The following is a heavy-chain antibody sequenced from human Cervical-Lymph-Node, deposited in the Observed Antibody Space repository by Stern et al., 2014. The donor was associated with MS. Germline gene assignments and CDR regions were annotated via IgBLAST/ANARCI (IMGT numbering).Heavy chain of an antibody. J-gene: IGHJ4*02. V-gene: IGHV4-31*03. CDR1: GGSISSGGYY. CDR3: ARATYYYDSSGYLLDY. CDR2: IYYSGST. Sequence: VHLVESGPGLVKPSQTLSLTCTVSGGSISSGGYYWSWIRQHPGKGLECIGYIYYSGSTYYNPSLKSRVTISVDTSKNQFSLKLSSVTAADTAVYYCARATYYYDSSGYLLDYWGQGTLVTVSS. D-gene: IGHD3-22*01.